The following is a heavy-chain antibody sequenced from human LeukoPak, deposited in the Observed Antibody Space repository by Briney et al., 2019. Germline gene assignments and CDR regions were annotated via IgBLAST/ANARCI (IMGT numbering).Heavy chain of an antibody. D-gene: IGHD1-26*01. CDR3: ARVSLYSGIMLDY. CDR2: IYYSGDT. J-gene: IGHJ4*02. CDR1: GFTFSHYG. Sequence: PGRSLRLSCAASGFTFSHYGVHWIRQPPGKGLEWVGSIYYSGDTYYNPSLKSRVTISVDTSKNQFSLKLSSVTAADTAVYYCARVSLYSGIMLDYWGQGTLVTVSS. V-gene: IGHV4-38-2*01.